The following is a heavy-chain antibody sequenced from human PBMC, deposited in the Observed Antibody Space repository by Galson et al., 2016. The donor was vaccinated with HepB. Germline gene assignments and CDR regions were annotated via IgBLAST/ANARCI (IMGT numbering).Heavy chain of an antibody. CDR2: INIDGNSI. D-gene: IGHD3-10*01. J-gene: IGHJ4*02. CDR3: TRDYYGSLDH. V-gene: IGHV3-74*01. CDR1: GFTLTNYD. Sequence: SLRLSCAASGFTLTNYDIHWVRQAPGTGLVWVSRINIDGNSITYADSVKGRFAISRDNAKNTVHLQMNSLRAEDTAVYYCTRDYYGSLDHWGQGTLVTVSS.